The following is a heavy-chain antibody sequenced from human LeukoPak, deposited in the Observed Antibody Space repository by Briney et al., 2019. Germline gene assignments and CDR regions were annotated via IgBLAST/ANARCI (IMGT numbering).Heavy chain of an antibody. V-gene: IGHV3-64D*06. D-gene: IGHD3-10*01. CDR3: VKSGSYYNEPYYFDY. Sequence: PGGSLRLSCSASGFTFSRYAMHWVRQAPGKGLEYVSGTSSNGGSTYYADSVKGRFTISRDNSKNTLYLQMSSLRAEDTAVYYCVKSGSYYNEPYYFDYWGQGTLVTVSS. CDR2: TSSNGGST. CDR1: GFTFSRYA. J-gene: IGHJ4*02.